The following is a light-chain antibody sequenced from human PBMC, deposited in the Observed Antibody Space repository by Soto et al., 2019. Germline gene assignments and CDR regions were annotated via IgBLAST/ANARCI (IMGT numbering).Light chain of an antibody. CDR2: GNS. V-gene: IGLV1-40*01. J-gene: IGLJ1*01. Sequence: QSVLTQPPAVSGAPGQMVTISCTGSSSNIGAGYDVHGYQQLPGTAPKLLIYGNSNRPSGVPDRFSGSKSGTSASLAITGLQAEDEADYYCQSYDSSLSGYVFGTGNKLTV. CDR1: SSNIGAGYD. CDR3: QSYDSSLSGYV.